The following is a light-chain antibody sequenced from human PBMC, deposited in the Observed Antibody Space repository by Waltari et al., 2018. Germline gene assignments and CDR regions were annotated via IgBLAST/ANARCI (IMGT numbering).Light chain of an antibody. J-gene: IGLJ2*01. CDR2: DVS. CDR1: SSDVGGYNY. Sequence: QSALTQPASVSGSPGQSITISCTGTSSDVGGYNYVSWYQQHPGKDPKLMIYDVSNRPYGVSNRFSGSKSGNTASLTISGLQAEDEADYYCSAYISSSTLELFGGGTSLTVL. V-gene: IGLV2-14*03. CDR3: SAYISSSTLEL.